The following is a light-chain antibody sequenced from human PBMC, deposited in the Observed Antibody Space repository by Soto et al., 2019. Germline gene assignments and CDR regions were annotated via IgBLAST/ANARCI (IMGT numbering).Light chain of an antibody. Sequence: EIVVTQSPATLSVSPGESATLSCRASQSVGSDLARYQQKPGQAPRLLIFGASIRATGIPDRFSGSGSGTDFTLTISRLEPEDFAVYHCQQYGSSPTTFGQGTKVDIK. V-gene: IGKV3-20*01. J-gene: IGKJ1*01. CDR1: QSVGSD. CDR2: GAS. CDR3: QQYGSSPTT.